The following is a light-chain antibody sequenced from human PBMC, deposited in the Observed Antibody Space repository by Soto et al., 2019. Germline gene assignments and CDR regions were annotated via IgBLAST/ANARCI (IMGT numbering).Light chain of an antibody. CDR3: QQYDSFSPYT. V-gene: IGKV1-5*03. CDR2: KAP. Sequence: DIQMTQSPSTLSASVGDRVTITCRASQSISNWLAWYQQKPGKAPKLLIFKAPSLGSGVPSRFSGSGSGTEFTLTISSLQPDDIATYYCQQYDSFSPYTFGQGTKLEIK. CDR1: QSISNW. J-gene: IGKJ2*01.